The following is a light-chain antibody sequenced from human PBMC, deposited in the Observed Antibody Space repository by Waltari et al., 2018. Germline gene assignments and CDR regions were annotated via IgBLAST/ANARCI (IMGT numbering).Light chain of an antibody. CDR1: SSHVGSYNL. CDR3: CSYAGSSTPYV. V-gene: IGLV2-23*02. Sequence: QSALTQPASVSGSPGQSITIPCTGTSSHVGSYNLVSWYRQHPGKAPKLLIYEVSKRPSGVSNRFSGSKSGNAASLTISGLQAEDEADYYCCSYAGSSTPYVFGTGTKVTVL. J-gene: IGLJ1*01. CDR2: EVS.